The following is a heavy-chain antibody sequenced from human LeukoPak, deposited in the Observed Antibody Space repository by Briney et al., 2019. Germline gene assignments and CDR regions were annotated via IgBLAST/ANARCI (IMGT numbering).Heavy chain of an antibody. Sequence: PGGSLRLSCAASGFTFSSSTMNWVRQAPGQGLEWVSSISSSSSNTHYADSVQGRFTISRDNAKNSLYLQMNSLRAEDTAVYYCARDHHINYYDSGAYHPSYFDYWGQGTLVTVSS. D-gene: IGHD3-22*01. CDR3: ARDHHINYYDSGAYHPSYFDY. J-gene: IGHJ4*02. V-gene: IGHV3-21*01. CDR1: GFTFSSST. CDR2: ISSSSSNT.